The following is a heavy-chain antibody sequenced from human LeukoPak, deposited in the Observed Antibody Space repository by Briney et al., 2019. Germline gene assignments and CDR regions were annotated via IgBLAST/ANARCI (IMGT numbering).Heavy chain of an antibody. V-gene: IGHV3-7*01. CDR3: ARDRGSSGRLGRFDN. CDR1: GFTLSTYG. J-gene: IGHJ4*02. Sequence: RTGGSLRLSGAASGFTLSTYGMTWVRQAPGKGLEWVANIKQDGSEKYYVDSVKGRFTISRDNAKKLLYLQMNSLRVEDTAVYYCARDRGSSGRLGRFDNWGQGTLVTVSP. D-gene: IGHD6-19*01. CDR2: IKQDGSEK.